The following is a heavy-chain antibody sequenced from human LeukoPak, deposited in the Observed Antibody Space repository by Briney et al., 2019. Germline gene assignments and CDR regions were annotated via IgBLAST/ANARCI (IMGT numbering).Heavy chain of an antibody. CDR2: IYYREGT. J-gene: IGHJ4*01. D-gene: IGHD6-19*01. V-gene: IGHV4-59*08. CDR1: GDSINGYF. CDR3: ARHGNTGPVSGPPLDH. Sequence: PSETLSLTCTVSGDSINGYFWGWIPQPPGQGLEWVGYIYYREGTSYNPSLGGRITVSLDTSRNPFFLRLTSVTPADTAMYYCARHGNTGPVSGPPLDHWGHGTLVSVSS.